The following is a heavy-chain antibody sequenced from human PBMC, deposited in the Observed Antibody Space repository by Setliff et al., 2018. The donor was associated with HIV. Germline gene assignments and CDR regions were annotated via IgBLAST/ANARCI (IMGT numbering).Heavy chain of an antibody. J-gene: IGHJ4*02. CDR3: ARGLGNFVPDLIGYFDY. D-gene: IGHD3-3*02. V-gene: IGHV1-69*13. CDR2: IIPILGPA. Sequence: SVKVSCKASGGTFSSCAISWVRQAPGQGLERMGGIIPILGPANYAQKFQGRVTITAGEYTTTSYMELRNLRSEDTAIYYCARGLGNFVPDLIGYFDYWGQGTLVTVS. CDR1: GGTFSSCA.